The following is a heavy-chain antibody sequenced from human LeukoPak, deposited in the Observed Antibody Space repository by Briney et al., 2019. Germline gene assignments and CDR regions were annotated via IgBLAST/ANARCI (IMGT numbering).Heavy chain of an antibody. V-gene: IGHV4-59*01. D-gene: IGHD2-2*01. J-gene: IGHJ6*02. CDR1: GGSISSYY. CDR3: ARDRIVVVPAAGTDYYYYYGMDV. Sequence: SETLSLTCTVSGGSISSYYWSWIRQPPGKGLEWTGYIYYSGSTNYNPSLKSRVTISVDTSQNQFSLKLSSVTAADTAVYYCARDRIVVVPAAGTDYYYYYGMDVWGQGTTVTVSS. CDR2: IYYSGST.